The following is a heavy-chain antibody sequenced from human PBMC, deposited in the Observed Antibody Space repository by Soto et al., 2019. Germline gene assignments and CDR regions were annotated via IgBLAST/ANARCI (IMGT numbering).Heavy chain of an antibody. J-gene: IGHJ4*02. CDR2: ISGSGGST. Sequence: GSLRLSCSASGFTFSSYAMSWVRQAPGKGLEWVSAISGSGGSTYYADSVKGRFTISRDNSKNTLYLQMNSLRAEDTAVYYCAKGPPYGDYEDYFDYWGQGTLVTVSS. D-gene: IGHD4-17*01. CDR3: AKGPPYGDYEDYFDY. CDR1: GFTFSSYA. V-gene: IGHV3-23*01.